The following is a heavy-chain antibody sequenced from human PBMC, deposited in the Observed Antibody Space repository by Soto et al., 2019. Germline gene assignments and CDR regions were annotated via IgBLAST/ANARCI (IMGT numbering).Heavy chain of an antibody. J-gene: IGHJ4*02. CDR2: VSGSGGST. D-gene: IGHD6-13*01. V-gene: IGHV3-23*01. CDR3: ARRGPGTYFDY. Sequence: LRLSCAASGFTFSGYAMRWVRQAPGKGLEWVSAVSGSGGSTYYADSVKGRFTISRDNSKNTLYLQMNSLRAEDTAVYYCARRGPGTYFDYWGQGTLVTVSS. CDR1: GFTFSGYA.